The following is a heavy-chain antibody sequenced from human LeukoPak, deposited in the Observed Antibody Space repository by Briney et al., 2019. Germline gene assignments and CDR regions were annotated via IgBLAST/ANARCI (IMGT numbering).Heavy chain of an antibody. CDR1: GFTFSSYA. Sequence: PGGSLRLSCVASGFTFSSYAMRWVRQAPGKGLEWVSAISGSGDNTYYADSVKGRFTISRDNSKNTLYLQMNSLRADDTAVYYCARASWISPIGYSSDYWGQGTLVTVSS. CDR2: ISGSGDNT. J-gene: IGHJ4*02. CDR3: ARASWISPIGYSSDY. D-gene: IGHD6-13*01. V-gene: IGHV3-23*01.